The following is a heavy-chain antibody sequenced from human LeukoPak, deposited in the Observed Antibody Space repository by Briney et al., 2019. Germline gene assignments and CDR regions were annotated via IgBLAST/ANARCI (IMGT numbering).Heavy chain of an antibody. V-gene: IGHV3-21*04. CDR1: GFTFGLYS. Sequence: GGSLRLSCAASGFTFGLYSMTWVRQAPGKGLEWVSLIDSNSNFMNYADSVKGRFTISRDNAKKSLYLQMNSLRAEDAAVYYCAKAPVTTCSGAYCYPFDYWGQGTLVTVSS. J-gene: IGHJ4*02. CDR3: AKAPVTTCSGAYCYPFDY. D-gene: IGHD2-15*01. CDR2: IDSNSNFM.